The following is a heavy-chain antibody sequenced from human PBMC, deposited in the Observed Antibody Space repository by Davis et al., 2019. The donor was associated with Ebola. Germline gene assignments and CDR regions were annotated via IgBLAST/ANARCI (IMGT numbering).Heavy chain of an antibody. CDR3: TTDLRGTSY. J-gene: IGHJ4*02. V-gene: IGHV3-23*01. Sequence: GESLKISCAASGFTFSSYAMSWVRQAPGKGLEWVSAISGSGGSTYYADSVKGRFTISRDNSKNTLYLQMNSLRVEDTALYYCTTDLRGTSYWGQGTLVTVSS. CDR1: GFTFSSYA. CDR2: ISGSGGST. D-gene: IGHD3-10*01.